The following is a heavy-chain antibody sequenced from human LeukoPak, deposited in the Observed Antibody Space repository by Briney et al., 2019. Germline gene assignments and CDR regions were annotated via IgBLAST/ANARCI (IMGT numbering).Heavy chain of an antibody. V-gene: IGHV3-23*01. CDR1: GFTFSSYA. CDR3: AKDLGYCSGGSCLRFDY. Sequence: GGSLRLSCAASGFTFSSYAMSWFRQAPGKGLEWVSAISGSGGSTYYADSVKGRFTISRDNSKNTLYLQMNSLRAEDTAVYYCAKDLGYCSGGSCLRFDYWGQGTLVTVSS. CDR2: ISGSGGST. J-gene: IGHJ4*02. D-gene: IGHD2-15*01.